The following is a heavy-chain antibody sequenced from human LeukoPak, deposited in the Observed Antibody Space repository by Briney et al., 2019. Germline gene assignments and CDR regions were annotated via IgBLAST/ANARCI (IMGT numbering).Heavy chain of an antibody. CDR2: ISYDGSNK. D-gene: IGHD3-3*01. Sequence: GGSLRLSCAASGFTFSSYGMHWVRQAPGKGLEWVAVISYDGSNKYYADSVKGRFAISRDNSKNTLYLQMNSLRAEDTAVYYCARYWTESGYAFDYWGQGTLVTVSS. CDR1: GFTFSSYG. V-gene: IGHV3-30*03. CDR3: ARYWTESGYAFDY. J-gene: IGHJ4*02.